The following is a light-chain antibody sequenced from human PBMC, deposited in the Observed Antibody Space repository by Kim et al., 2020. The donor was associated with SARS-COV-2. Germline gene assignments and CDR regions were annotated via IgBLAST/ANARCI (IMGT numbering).Light chain of an antibody. J-gene: IGLJ3*02. Sequence: SVSPGQAASITCSVDKLGDKYACWYQQKPGQSPVLVIYQDSKRPSGIPERFAGSNSGNTATLTISGTQAMDEADYYCQAWDSSIWVFGGGTKVTVL. CDR2: QDS. V-gene: IGLV3-1*01. CDR1: KLGDKY. CDR3: QAWDSSIWV.